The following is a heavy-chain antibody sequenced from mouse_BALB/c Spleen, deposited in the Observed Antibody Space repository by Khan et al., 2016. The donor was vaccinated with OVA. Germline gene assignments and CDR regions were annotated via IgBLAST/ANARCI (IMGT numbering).Heavy chain of an antibody. V-gene: IGHV5-17*02. J-gene: IGHJ1*01. Sequence: EVELVESGGGLVQPGGSRKLSCAASGFTFSNFGMHWVRQAPEKGLEWVAYISSGSATIYYADTVKGRFTISRDNPKNTLFLQMTSLRYEDTAIYYCASSLITTWDFGVWGAGTTVTVSS. CDR3: ASSLITTWDFGV. CDR1: GFTFSNFG. D-gene: IGHD2-4*01. CDR2: ISSGSATI.